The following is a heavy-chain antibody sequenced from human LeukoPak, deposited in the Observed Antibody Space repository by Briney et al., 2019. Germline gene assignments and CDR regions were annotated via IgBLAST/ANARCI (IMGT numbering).Heavy chain of an antibody. V-gene: IGHV4-4*07. Sequence: NPSETLSFTCTVSGGSISNYYWSWIRQPAGKGLEWIGRVYTSGSTNYNPSLKSRVTMSVDTSKNQFSLKLSSVTAADTAVYYCAREIRYCSGVNCYSFYDYWGQGTLVTVSS. CDR3: AREIRYCSGVNCYSFYDY. D-gene: IGHD2-15*01. CDR1: GGSISNYY. CDR2: VYTSGST. J-gene: IGHJ4*02.